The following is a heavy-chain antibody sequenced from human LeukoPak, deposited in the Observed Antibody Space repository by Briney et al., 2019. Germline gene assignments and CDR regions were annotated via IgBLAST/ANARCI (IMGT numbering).Heavy chain of an antibody. J-gene: IGHJ4*02. V-gene: IGHV3-43D*03. Sequence: PGGSLRLSCAASGFTFDDYAMHWVRQAPGKGLEWVSLISWDGGSTYYADSVKGRFTISRDNSKNSLYLQMNSLRAEDTALYYCVSWRVVPYYEDYWGQGTLVTVSS. CDR3: VSWRVVPYYEDY. CDR1: GFTFDDYA. D-gene: IGHD1-26*01. CDR2: ISWDGGST.